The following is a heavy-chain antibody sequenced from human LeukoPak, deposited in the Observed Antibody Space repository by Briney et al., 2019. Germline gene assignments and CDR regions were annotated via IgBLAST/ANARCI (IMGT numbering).Heavy chain of an antibody. J-gene: IGHJ5*02. CDR3: AKVYYDSSGYYH. D-gene: IGHD3-22*01. Sequence: GGSLRLSCAASGFTFSSYGMSWVRQAPGKGLEWVSAISGSGGSTYYADSVKGRFTISRDSSKNTLYLQMNSLRAEDTAVYYCAKVYYDSSGYYHWGQGTLVTVSS. V-gene: IGHV3-23*01. CDR2: ISGSGGST. CDR1: GFTFSSYG.